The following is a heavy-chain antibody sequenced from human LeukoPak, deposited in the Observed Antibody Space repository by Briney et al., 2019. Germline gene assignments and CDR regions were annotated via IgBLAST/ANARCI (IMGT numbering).Heavy chain of an antibody. CDR2: ISSSGSTI. Sequence: GESLRISCKGSGYSFTSYWISWVRQAPGKGLEWVSYISSSGSTIYYADSVKGRFTISRDNAKNSLYLQMNSLRAEDTAVYYCARVNNWNDVSFFDYWGQGTLVTVSS. CDR3: ARVNNWNDVSFFDY. J-gene: IGHJ4*02. V-gene: IGHV3-11*01. CDR1: GYSFTSYW. D-gene: IGHD1-20*01.